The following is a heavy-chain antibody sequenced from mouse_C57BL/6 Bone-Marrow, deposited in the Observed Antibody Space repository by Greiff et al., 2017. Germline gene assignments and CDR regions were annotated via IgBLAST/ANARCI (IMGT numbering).Heavy chain of an antibody. D-gene: IGHD2-3*01. J-gene: IGHJ1*03. CDR1: GYTFTDYY. V-gene: IGHV1-19*01. CDR2: INPYNGGT. CDR3: APDGYWYFDV. Sequence: VQLQQSGPVLVKPGASVKMSCKASGYTFTDYYMNWVKQSHGKSLEWIGVINPYNGGTSYNQKFKGKATLTVDKSSSTAYMELNSLTSEDSAVYCCAPDGYWYFDVWGTGTTVTVSS.